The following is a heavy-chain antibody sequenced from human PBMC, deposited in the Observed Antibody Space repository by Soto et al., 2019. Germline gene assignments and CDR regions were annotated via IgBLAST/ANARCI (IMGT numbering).Heavy chain of an antibody. CDR1: GFTFDIYW. J-gene: IGHJ4*01. D-gene: IGHD3-10*01. Sequence: EVQLVESGGGLVQPGGSLRLSCAASGFTFDIYWMSWVRQAPGKGLEWVATIKFDASEKKYVDYVKGRFTMSRDNAKNSLYLQIDILRFDDPDVYYCVRVSVYGSGNSVNQYLDCLSHEAQFTVSS. CDR3: VRVSVYGSGNSVNQYLDC. V-gene: IGHV3-7*01. CDR2: IKFDASEK.